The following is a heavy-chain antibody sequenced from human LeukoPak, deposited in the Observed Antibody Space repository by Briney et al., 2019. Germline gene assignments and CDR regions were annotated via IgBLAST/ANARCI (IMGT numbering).Heavy chain of an antibody. CDR3: AGSSSSWDLFDY. CDR2: IYYSGST. D-gene: IGHD6-13*01. Sequence: SETLSLTCTVSGGSISSYYWSWIRQPPGKGLEWIGYIYYSGSTYYNPSLKSRVTISVDTSKNQFSLKLSSVTAADTAVYYCAGSSSSWDLFDYWGQGTLVTVSS. V-gene: IGHV4-59*04. CDR1: GGSISSYY. J-gene: IGHJ4*02.